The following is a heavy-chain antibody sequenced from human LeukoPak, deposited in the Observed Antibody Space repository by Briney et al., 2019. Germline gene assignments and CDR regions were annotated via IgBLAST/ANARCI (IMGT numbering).Heavy chain of an antibody. V-gene: IGHV3-48*03. Sequence: PGGSLRLSCAASGFTFSSYEMNWVRQAPGKGLEWVSYISSSGSTIYYADSVKGRFTISRDNSKNTLSLQMNSLRAEDTAVYYCAKVASGTYYYYYMDVWGKGTTVTISS. J-gene: IGHJ6*03. CDR1: GFTFSSYE. CDR3: AKVASGTYYYYYMDV. CDR2: ISSSGSTI. D-gene: IGHD1-26*01.